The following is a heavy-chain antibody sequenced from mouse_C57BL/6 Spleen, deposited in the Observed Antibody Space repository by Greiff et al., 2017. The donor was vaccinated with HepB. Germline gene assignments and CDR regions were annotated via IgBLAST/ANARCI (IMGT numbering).Heavy chain of an antibody. J-gene: IGHJ2*01. CDR1: GFTFSSYA. Sequence: EVKVVESGGGLVKPGGSLKLSCAASGFTFSSYAMSWVRQTPEKRLEWVATISDGGSYTYYPDNVKGRFTISRDNAKNNLYLQMSHLKSEDTAMYYCASEVTFDYWGQGTTLTVSS. CDR3: ASEVTFDY. CDR2: ISDGGSYT. D-gene: IGHD2-2*01. V-gene: IGHV5-4*03.